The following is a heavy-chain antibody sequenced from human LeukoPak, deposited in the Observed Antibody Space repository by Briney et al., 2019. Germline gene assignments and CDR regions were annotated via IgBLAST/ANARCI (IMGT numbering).Heavy chain of an antibody. V-gene: IGHV3-64*01. D-gene: IGHD2-2*02. Sequence: GGSLRLSCAASGFTFSSYSTHWVRQAPGKGLEYVSAISSNGDRTFYANSVKGRFTISRDNSKNTLFLQMGSLRAEDMAVYYCARVTGRRYCSTTSCYMRGWFDPWGQGTLVTVSS. J-gene: IGHJ5*02. CDR1: GFTFSSYS. CDR2: ISSNGDRT. CDR3: ARVTGRRYCSTTSCYMRGWFDP.